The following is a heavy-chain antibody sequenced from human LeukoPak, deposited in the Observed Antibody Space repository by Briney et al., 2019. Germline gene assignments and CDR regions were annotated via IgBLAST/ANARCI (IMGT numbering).Heavy chain of an antibody. D-gene: IGHD3-9*01. J-gene: IGHJ4*02. CDR1: GFILSRYS. Sequence: GGSLRLSCEASGFILSRYSMNWVRQAPGKGLEWVSAISGRGGRTYYADSVKGRFTISRDNSENTLYLQMNRLRADDTAIYYCAKSTWFDYFDYWGQGTLVTVSS. CDR3: AKSTWFDYFDY. V-gene: IGHV3-23*01. CDR2: ISGRGGRT.